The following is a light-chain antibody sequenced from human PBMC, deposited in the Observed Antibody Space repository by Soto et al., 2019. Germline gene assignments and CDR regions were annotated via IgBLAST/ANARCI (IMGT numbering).Light chain of an antibody. CDR2: DVS. V-gene: IGLV2-11*01. CDR1: SSDVGTYDF. CDR3: QSYDISLSGYV. Sequence: QAALTQPRSVSGSPGQSVTTSCTGTSSDVGTYDFVSWYQQHPGKAPRLMIFDVSERPSGVPDRFSGSKSGNTASLTISGLQAEDEADYYCQSYDISLSGYVFGTGTKVTVL. J-gene: IGLJ1*01.